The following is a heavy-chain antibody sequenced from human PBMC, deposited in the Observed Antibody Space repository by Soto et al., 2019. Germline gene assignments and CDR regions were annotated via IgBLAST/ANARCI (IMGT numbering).Heavy chain of an antibody. V-gene: IGHV4-34*01. CDR2: INHSGST. CDR1: GGSFSGYY. CDR3: ARGARRTDYYGGMDV. Sequence: QVQLQQWGAGLLKPSETLSLTCAVYGGSFSGYYWSWIRQPPGKGLEWIEEINHSGSTNYNPSLKRQVTIXXDXSXXTFSLELSSATAAVTAVYPVARGARRTDYYGGMDVWGQGPTVTVSS. J-gene: IGHJ6*02.